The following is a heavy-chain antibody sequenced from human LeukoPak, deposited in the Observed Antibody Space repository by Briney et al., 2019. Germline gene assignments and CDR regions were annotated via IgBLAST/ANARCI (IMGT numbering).Heavy chain of an antibody. CDR3: AKGSLGYCSSTSCYYFDY. D-gene: IGHD2-2*01. V-gene: IGHV3-23*01. CDR2: VTSSGSIT. J-gene: IGHJ4*02. Sequence: PGGSLRLSCAASGFTFSNFAIHWVRQAPGKGLEWVSIVTSSGSITYYADSVKGRFSISRDNSKNTLYLQMNSLRAEDTAVYYCAKGSLGYCSSTSCYYFDYWGQGTLVTVSS. CDR1: GFTFSNFA.